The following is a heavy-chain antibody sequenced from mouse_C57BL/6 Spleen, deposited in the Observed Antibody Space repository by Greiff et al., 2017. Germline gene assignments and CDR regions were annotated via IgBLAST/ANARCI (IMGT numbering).Heavy chain of an antibody. V-gene: IGHV5-6*01. Sequence: EVKLMESGGDLVKPGGSLKLSCAASGFTFSSYGMSWVRQTPDKRLEWVATISSGGSYTYYPDSVKGRFTISRDNAKNTLYLQMSSLKSEDTAMYYCARQNWDDWYFDVWGTGTTVTVSS. CDR2: ISSGGSYT. CDR3: ARQNWDDWYFDV. D-gene: IGHD4-1*01. J-gene: IGHJ1*03. CDR1: GFTFSSYG.